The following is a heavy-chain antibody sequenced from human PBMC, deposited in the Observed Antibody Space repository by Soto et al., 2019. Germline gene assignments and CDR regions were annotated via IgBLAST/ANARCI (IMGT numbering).Heavy chain of an antibody. CDR1: GFTFSSYG. V-gene: IGHV3-33*01. D-gene: IGHD3-3*01. CDR3: ASALYYDFDY. J-gene: IGHJ4*02. Sequence: QVQLVESGGGVVQPGRSLRLSCAASGFTFSSYGMHWVRQAPGKGLEWVAVIWYDGINKFYADSVKGRFTISRDNSKNTVYLQMNSLRAEETAVYYCASALYYDFDYWGQGTLVTVSS. CDR2: IWYDGINK.